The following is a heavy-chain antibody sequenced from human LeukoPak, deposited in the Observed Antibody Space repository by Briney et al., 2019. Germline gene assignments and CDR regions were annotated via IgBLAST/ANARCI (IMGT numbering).Heavy chain of an antibody. CDR3: ATGVSTIFHFDY. V-gene: IGHV1-24*01. CDR1: GYTLTELS. Sequence: ASVKVSCKVSGYTLTELSMHWVRQAPGKRLEWMGGFDPEDGETIYAQKFQGRVTMTEDTSTDTAYMELSSLRSEDMAVYYCATGVSTIFHFDYWGQGTLVTVSS. CDR2: FDPEDGET. D-gene: IGHD3-3*01. J-gene: IGHJ4*02.